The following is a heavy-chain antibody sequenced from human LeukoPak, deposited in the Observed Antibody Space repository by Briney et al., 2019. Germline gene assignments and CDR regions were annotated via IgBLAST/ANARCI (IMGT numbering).Heavy chain of an antibody. CDR2: IYYSGST. V-gene: IGHV4-31*03. CDR3: VRDCSGFYCDDKCVAY. Sequence: PSETLSLTCTVSGGSISSGGSYWSWIRQHPGKGLEWIGYIYYSGSTSYNPSLKSRVTISLDTSKNQFSLKLSSVTAADTAVYYCVRDCSGFYCDDKCVAYWGQGTLVTVSS. J-gene: IGHJ4*02. D-gene: IGHD2-15*01. CDR1: GGSISSGGSY.